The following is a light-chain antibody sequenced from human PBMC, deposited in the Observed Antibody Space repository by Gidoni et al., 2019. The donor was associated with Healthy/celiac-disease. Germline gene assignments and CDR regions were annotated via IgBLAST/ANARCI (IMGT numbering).Light chain of an antibody. CDR2: AAS. V-gene: IGKV1-12*01. CDR1: QGISTW. CDR3: QQANSFPRFT. Sequence: DIQLSHSPSPVSASVRDRVTTSRRASQGISTWLAWYQQKPGKAPKLLIYAASSLQSGVPPRFSGSGSGTDFTLTIGSLQPEDFATYYCQQANSFPRFTFGHGTKVDIK. J-gene: IGKJ3*01.